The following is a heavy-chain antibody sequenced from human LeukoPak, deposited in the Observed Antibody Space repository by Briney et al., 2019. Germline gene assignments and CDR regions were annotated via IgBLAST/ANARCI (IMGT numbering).Heavy chain of an antibody. Sequence: ASVRVSCTPSGSTFTSYGIGWVRQAPGQGLEWMAWIYNGNTNYAQNLQGRVTVTTDTSTTTAYMELRRLRSDDTAVYYCTRDRSTSGSQNSWGQGTLVTVSS. CDR1: GSTFTSYG. V-gene: IGHV1-18*01. CDR3: TRDRSTSGSQNS. CDR2: IYNGNT. J-gene: IGHJ5*02. D-gene: IGHD1-26*01.